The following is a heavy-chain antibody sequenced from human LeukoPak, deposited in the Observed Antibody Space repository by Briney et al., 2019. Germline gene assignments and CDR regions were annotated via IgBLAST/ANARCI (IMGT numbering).Heavy chain of an antibody. V-gene: IGHV3-21*06. CDR2: ISSSSSYI. D-gene: IGHD3-9*01. CDR1: GFTFSSYT. J-gene: IGHJ3*02. Sequence: PGGSLRLSCAASGFTFSSYTMNWVRQAPGKGLEWVSSISSSSSYIYCADSVKGRFTISRDNAKNSLYLQMNSLRAEDTAVYYCARDTYDILTGYYKWAFDIWGQGTMVTVSS. CDR3: ARDTYDILTGYYKWAFDI.